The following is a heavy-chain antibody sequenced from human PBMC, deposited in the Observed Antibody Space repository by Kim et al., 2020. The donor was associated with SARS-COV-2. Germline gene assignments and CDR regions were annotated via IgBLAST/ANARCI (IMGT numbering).Heavy chain of an antibody. D-gene: IGHD2-15*01. J-gene: IGHJ6*02. CDR3: AKGICSGGSCYSGFYYYYGMDV. CDR1: GFTFSSYA. Sequence: GGSLRLSCAASGFTFSSYAMSWVRQAPGKGLEWFSAISGSGGSTYYADSVKGRFTISRDNSKNTLYLQMNSLRAEDTAVYYCAKGICSGGSCYSGFYYYYGMDVWGQGTTVTVSS. V-gene: IGHV3-23*01. CDR2: ISGSGGST.